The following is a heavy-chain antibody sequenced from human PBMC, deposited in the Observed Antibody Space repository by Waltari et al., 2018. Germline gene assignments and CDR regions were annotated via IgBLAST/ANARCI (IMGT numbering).Heavy chain of an antibody. D-gene: IGHD3-16*02. CDR3: VRGTLKPQHLIV. CDR2: AFFGSKWYY. Sequence: QEELQQSGRGLVKPSEPLSVTCVLSGHSVSRPVVSWTWIRQSPLRGFEWLGRAFFGSKWYYDYAVAVKGRIDMNVDTSKNHFSLQLTSATPEDTAVYYCVRGTLKPQHLIVWGQGTPVTVSS. V-gene: IGHV6-1*01. J-gene: IGHJ4*02. CDR1: GHSVSRPVVS.